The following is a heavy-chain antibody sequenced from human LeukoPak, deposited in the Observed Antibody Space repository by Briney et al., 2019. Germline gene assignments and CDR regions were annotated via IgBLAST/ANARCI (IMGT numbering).Heavy chain of an antibody. J-gene: IGHJ6*02. V-gene: IGHV1-69*13. CDR1: GGTFSSYA. D-gene: IGHD2-8*01. CDR3: ARGLMVYATPYYYGMDV. Sequence: LVKVSCKASGGTFSSYAISWVRQAPGQGLEWMGGIIPIFGTANYAQKFQGRVTITADESTSTAYMELSSLRSEDTAVYYCARGLMVYATPYYYGMDVWGQGTTVTVSS. CDR2: IIPIFGTA.